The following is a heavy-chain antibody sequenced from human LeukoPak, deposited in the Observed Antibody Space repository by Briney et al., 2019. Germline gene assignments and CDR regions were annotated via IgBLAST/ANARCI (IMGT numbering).Heavy chain of an antibody. CDR2: IYYSGST. CDR3: ARRPLLRFLEATIHDAFDI. V-gene: IGHV4-59*08. D-gene: IGHD3-3*01. J-gene: IGHJ3*02. Sequence: SETLSLTCTVSGGSISSYYWSWIRQPPGKGLEWIGYIYYSGSTNYNPSLKSRVTISVDTSKNQFSLKLSSVTAADTAVYYCARRPLLRFLEATIHDAFDIWGQGTMVTVSS. CDR1: GGSISSYY.